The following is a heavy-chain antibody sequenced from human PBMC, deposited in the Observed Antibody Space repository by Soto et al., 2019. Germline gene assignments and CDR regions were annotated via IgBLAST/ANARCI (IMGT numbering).Heavy chain of an antibody. Sequence: SSETLPLTCTGSGDAVSSNSYYLSWIRQPPGKGLEYIGYIYYSGSTNYNPSLKSRVTISLETSKNQFSLSLSSVTAADTAVYYCARAWKQLRGGMDVWAPGTRVTVFS. J-gene: IGHJ6*02. V-gene: IGHV4-61*01. D-gene: IGHD6-6*01. CDR1: GDAVSSNSYY. CDR2: IYYSGST. CDR3: ARAWKQLRGGMDV.